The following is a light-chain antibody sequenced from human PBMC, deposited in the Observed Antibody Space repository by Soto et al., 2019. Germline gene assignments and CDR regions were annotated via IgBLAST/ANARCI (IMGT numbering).Light chain of an antibody. CDR3: SAWDDSRNSPL. CDR1: SFNIGSNS. J-gene: IGLJ2*01. CDR2: RDN. Sequence: QSVLPQPPSASGTPGQRVTISCSGSSFNIGSNSVNWYQHVPGTAPKLLIQRDNQRPSGVSVRFSASKSDTSASLAISGLQSEDEAAYYCSAWDDSRNSPLFGGGTKLTVL. V-gene: IGLV1-44*01.